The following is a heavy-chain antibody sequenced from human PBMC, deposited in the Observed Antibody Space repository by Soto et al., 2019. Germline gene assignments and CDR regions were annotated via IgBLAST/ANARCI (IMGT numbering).Heavy chain of an antibody. CDR2: IIPIFGTA. Sequence: QVQLVQSGAEVKKPGSSVKVSCKASGGTFSSYAISWVRQAPGQGLEWMGGIIPIFGTANYAQKFQDRVTITADESTSTAYMELSSLRSEDTAVYYCARARTGRDIVVVPAAIGWFDPWGQGTLVTVSS. CDR3: ARARTGRDIVVVPAAIGWFDP. D-gene: IGHD2-2*01. J-gene: IGHJ5*02. CDR1: GGTFSSYA. V-gene: IGHV1-69*01.